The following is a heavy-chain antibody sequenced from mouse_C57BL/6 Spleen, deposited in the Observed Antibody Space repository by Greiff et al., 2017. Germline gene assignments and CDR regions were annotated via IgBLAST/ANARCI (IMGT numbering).Heavy chain of an antibody. J-gene: IGHJ1*03. CDR1: GYTFTSYW. CDR3: SRDRVWYFDV. D-gene: IGHD3-3*01. CDR2: IDPNSGGT. V-gene: IGHV1-72*01. Sequence: QVQLQQPGAELVKPGASVKLSCKASGYTFTSYWLHWVKQRPGRGLEWIGRIDPNSGGTKYNEKFKSKATLTVDKPVSTAYMQLSSLTSEDSAVYYCSRDRVWYFDVWGTGTTVTVSS.